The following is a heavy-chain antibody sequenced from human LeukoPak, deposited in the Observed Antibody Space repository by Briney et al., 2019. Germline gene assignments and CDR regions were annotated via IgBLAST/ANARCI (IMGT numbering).Heavy chain of an antibody. V-gene: IGHV4-39*01. D-gene: IGHD2-15*01. CDR1: GGSISSIGYY. CDR2: IYHSGST. CDR3: ARQHPPRVVAATEAFDY. J-gene: IGHJ4*02. Sequence: PSETLSLTCTVSGGSISSIGYYWDWIRQPPGKGLEWIGSIYHSGSTYYNPSLKSRVTISVDTSKNQFSLKLSSVTAADTAVYYCARQHPPRVVAATEAFDYWGQGTLVTVSS.